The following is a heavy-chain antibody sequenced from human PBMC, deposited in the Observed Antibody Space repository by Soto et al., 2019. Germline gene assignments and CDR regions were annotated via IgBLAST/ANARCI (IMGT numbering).Heavy chain of an antibody. Sequence: SVKVSCKAPGGTFSIYAISWVRQAPGQGLEWMGGIIPIFGTANYAQKFQGRVTITADESTSTAYMELSSLRSEDTAVYYCATSHCGGDCYRVYYYYGMDVWGQGTTVTVS. CDR3: ATSHCGGDCYRVYYYYGMDV. J-gene: IGHJ6*02. V-gene: IGHV1-69*13. CDR2: IIPIFGTA. D-gene: IGHD2-21*02. CDR1: GGTFSIYA.